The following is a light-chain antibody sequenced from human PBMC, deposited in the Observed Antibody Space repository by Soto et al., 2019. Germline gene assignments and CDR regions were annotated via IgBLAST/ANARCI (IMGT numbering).Light chain of an antibody. Sequence: NFMLTQPHSVSESPGKTVTISCTGSSGSIASNYVQWYQQRPGSAPTTVIYEDNQRPSGVPDRFSGSIDSSSNSASLTISGLKTEDEADYYGQSYDSSNQGVFGGGTKLTVL. CDR1: SGSIASNY. V-gene: IGLV6-57*02. CDR2: EDN. CDR3: QSYDSSNQGV. J-gene: IGLJ2*01.